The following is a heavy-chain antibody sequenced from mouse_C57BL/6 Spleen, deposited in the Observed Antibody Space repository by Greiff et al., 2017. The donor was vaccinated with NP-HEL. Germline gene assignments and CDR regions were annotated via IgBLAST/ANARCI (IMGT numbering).Heavy chain of an antibody. CDR3: AAYYYGSSYVYWYFDV. D-gene: IGHD1-1*01. V-gene: IGHV1-80*01. Sequence: VQLQESGAELVKPGASVKISCKASGYAFSSYWMNWVKQRPGKGLEWIGQIYPGDGDTNYNGKFKGKATLTADKSSSTAYMQLSSLTSEDSAVYFCAAYYYGSSYVYWYFDVWGTGTTVTVSS. CDR2: IYPGDGDT. CDR1: GYAFSSYW. J-gene: IGHJ1*03.